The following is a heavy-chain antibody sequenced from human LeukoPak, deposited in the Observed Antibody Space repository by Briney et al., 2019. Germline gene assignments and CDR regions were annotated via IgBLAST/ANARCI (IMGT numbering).Heavy chain of an antibody. CDR2: ISYDGSNK. Sequence: GGSLRLSCAASGFTFSSYAMHWVRQAPGKGLEWVAVISYDGSNKYYADSVKGRFTISRDSSKNTLYLQMNSLRAEDTAVYYCAREERTFGVVIDYWGQGTLVTVSS. CDR1: GFTFSSYA. D-gene: IGHD3-3*01. CDR3: AREERTFGVVIDY. V-gene: IGHV3-30*01. J-gene: IGHJ4*02.